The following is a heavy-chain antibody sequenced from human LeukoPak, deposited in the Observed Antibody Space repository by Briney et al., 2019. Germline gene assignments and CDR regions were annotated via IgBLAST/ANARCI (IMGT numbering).Heavy chain of an antibody. CDR2: IYYSGST. CDR1: GGSISSHY. D-gene: IGHD1-7*01. Sequence: SETLSLTCTVSGGSISSHYWSWIRQPPGKGLEWIGYIYYSGSTNYSPSLKSRVTISVDTSKNQFSLKLSSVTAADPAVYYCARELELRGNYFDYWGQGTLVTVSS. CDR3: ARELELRGNYFDY. J-gene: IGHJ4*02. V-gene: IGHV4-59*11.